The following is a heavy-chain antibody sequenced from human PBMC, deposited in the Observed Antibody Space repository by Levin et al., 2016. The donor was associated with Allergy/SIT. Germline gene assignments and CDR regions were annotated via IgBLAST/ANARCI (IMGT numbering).Heavy chain of an antibody. CDR3: GKGSLVRLPYYYYMDV. D-gene: IGHD6-6*01. V-gene: IGHV3-23*01. CDR1: GFTFSSYA. Sequence: GESLKISCAASGFTFSSYAMSWVRQAPGKGLEWVSAISGSGGSTYYADSVKGRFTISRDNSKNTLYLQMNSLRAEDTAVYYCGKGSLVRLPYYYYMDVWGKGTTVTVSS. J-gene: IGHJ6*03. CDR2: ISGSGGST.